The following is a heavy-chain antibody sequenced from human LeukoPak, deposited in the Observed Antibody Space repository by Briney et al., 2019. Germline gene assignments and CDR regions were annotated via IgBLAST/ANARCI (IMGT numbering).Heavy chain of an antibody. CDR3: GRDSPAGYIRGQEHYYYYIDV. V-gene: IGHV4-4*07. D-gene: IGHD5-18*01. Sequence: KSTETLSLTCTVSGGSISDFYWAWIRQPADKGLEYIGRIFADEYTKYNPNLNPSLNSRVSMPADTSKNQVALTLTSGTPADTAVYYCGRDSPAGYIRGQEHYYYYIDVWGKGTTVTVSS. CDR2: IFADEYT. J-gene: IGHJ6*03. CDR1: GGSISDFY.